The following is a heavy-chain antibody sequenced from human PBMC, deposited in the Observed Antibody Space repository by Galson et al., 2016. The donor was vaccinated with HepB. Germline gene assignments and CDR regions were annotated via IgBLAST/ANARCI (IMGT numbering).Heavy chain of an antibody. CDR3: ARELDHSFYFDY. V-gene: IGHV1-8*02. CDR2: MNPASGAT. Sequence: SVKVSCKASGYTFNTYNMHWVRQAPGQGLEWMGWMNPASGATGYAQKFQGRVTMTRDTSITTAYMALISLRSEDTAVYYCARELDHSFYFDYWGQGTLLTVSS. CDR1: GYTFNTYN. J-gene: IGHJ4*02. D-gene: IGHD1-14*01.